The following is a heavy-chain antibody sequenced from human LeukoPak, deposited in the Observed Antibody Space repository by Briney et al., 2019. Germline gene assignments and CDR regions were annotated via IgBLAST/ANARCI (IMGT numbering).Heavy chain of an antibody. CDR1: GGSISSYY. CDR2: IYYSGST. D-gene: IGHD2-15*01. Sequence: PSETLSLTCTVSGGSISSYYWSWLRQPPGKGLEWIGYIYYSGSTNYNPSLKSRVTISLDTSKNQFSLNLTSVTAADTAVYCCARAYCSGGSCYSSRGMLDPWGQGTLVTVSS. J-gene: IGHJ5*02. CDR3: ARAYCSGGSCYSSRGMLDP. V-gene: IGHV4-59*01.